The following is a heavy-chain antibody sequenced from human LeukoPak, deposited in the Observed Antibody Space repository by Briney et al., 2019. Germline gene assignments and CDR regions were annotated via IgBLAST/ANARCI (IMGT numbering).Heavy chain of an antibody. CDR2: IYYSGSA. Sequence: SETLSLTCTVSGGSISSGGYYWSWIRQYPGKGLEWIGYIYYSGSAYYNPSLNSRAAISVDTSKNQFSLKLSSVTAADTAVYYCAREGYCASSTCDKKYYGMDVWGQGTTVTVSS. J-gene: IGHJ6*02. D-gene: IGHD2-2*02. CDR1: GGSISSGGYY. CDR3: AREGYCASSTCDKKYYGMDV. V-gene: IGHV4-31*03.